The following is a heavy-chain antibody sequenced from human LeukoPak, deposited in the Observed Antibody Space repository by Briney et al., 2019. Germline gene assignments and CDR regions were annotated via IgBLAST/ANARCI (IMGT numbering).Heavy chain of an antibody. D-gene: IGHD3-10*01. CDR2: IRYDGSNK. CDR1: GFAFSSYG. V-gene: IGHV3-30*02. J-gene: IGHJ4*02. Sequence: GGTLRLSCAASGFAFSSYGMHWVRQAPGKGLEWVAFIRYDGSNKYYADSVKGRFTISRDNSKNTLYLQMNSLRAEDTAVYYCAKDRRFYGSGSYCFDYWGQGTLVTVSS. CDR3: AKDRRFYGSGSYCFDY.